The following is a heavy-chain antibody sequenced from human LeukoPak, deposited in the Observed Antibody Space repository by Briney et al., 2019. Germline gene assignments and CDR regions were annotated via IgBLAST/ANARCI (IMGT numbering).Heavy chain of an antibody. CDR3: AWPTVTDALDI. CDR1: GFTFSSYG. V-gene: IGHV3-30*03. D-gene: IGHD4-17*01. J-gene: IGHJ3*02. CDR2: ISYDGSNK. Sequence: GRSLRLSCAASGFTFSSYGMHWVRQAPGKGLEWVAVISYDGSNKYYADSVKGRFTISRDNSKNTLYLQMNSLRAEDTAVYYCAWPTVTDALDIWGQGTMVTVSS.